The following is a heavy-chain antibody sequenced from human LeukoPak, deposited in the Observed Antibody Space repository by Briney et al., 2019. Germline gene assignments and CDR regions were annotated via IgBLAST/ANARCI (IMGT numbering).Heavy chain of an antibody. CDR2: ISSSSSCI. CDR3: ARGRYYYDSSGYYFGNYYYYMDV. CDR1: GFTFSSYS. D-gene: IGHD3-22*01. V-gene: IGHV3-21*01. J-gene: IGHJ6*03. Sequence: GGSLRLSCAASGFTFSSYSMNWVRQAPGKGLEWVSSISSSSSCIYYADSVKGRFTISRDNAKNSLYLQMNSLRAEDTAVYYCARGRYYYDSSGYYFGNYYYYMDVWGKGTTVTVSS.